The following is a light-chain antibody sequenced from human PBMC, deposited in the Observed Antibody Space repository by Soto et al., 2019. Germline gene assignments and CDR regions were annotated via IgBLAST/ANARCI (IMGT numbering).Light chain of an antibody. V-gene: IGKV3-11*01. CDR2: DAS. CDR1: QSVSSY. J-gene: IGKJ4*01. Sequence: EIVLTQSPATLSSSAGERATLSCRASQSVSSYLAWYQQKPGQAPRLLIYDASNRATGIPARFSGSGSGTDFTLTISSLEPEDFAIYYCQQRSNWPPVTFGGGTKVEIK. CDR3: QQRSNWPPVT.